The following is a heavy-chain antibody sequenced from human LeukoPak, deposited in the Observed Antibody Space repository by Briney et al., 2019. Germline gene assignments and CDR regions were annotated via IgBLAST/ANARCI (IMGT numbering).Heavy chain of an antibody. Sequence: ASVKVSCKASGYTFTNYYIHWVRQAPGQGLEWMGLINPGGGNTNYAQNFQGRVTITRNTSISTAYMELSSLRSEDTAVYYCARARARRFGESFAVDYWGQGTLVTVSS. V-gene: IGHV1-46*01. J-gene: IGHJ4*02. CDR3: ARARARRFGESFAVDY. D-gene: IGHD3-10*01. CDR2: INPGGGNT. CDR1: GYTFTNYY.